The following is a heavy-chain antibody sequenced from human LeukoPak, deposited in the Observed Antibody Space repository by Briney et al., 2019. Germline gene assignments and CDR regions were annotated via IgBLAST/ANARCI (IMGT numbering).Heavy chain of an antibody. CDR2: ISRNGGSQ. J-gene: IGHJ4*02. CDR3: ARVSCSSTSCPPSY. Sequence: PGGPLRLSCAASGFTFSSYAMHWVRQPPGKGLEYVSAISRNGGSQYYPKSVKRRFTISRDNAKNSLYLQMNSLRAEDTAVYYCARVSCSSTSCPPSYWGQGTLVTVSS. CDR1: GFTFSSYA. V-gene: IGHV3-64*01. D-gene: IGHD2-2*01.